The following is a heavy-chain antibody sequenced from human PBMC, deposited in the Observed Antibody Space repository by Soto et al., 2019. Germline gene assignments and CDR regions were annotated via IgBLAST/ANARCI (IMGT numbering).Heavy chain of an antibody. Sequence: SLRLSCTASGFTFGDYAMSWVRQAPGKGLEWVGFIRSKAYGGTTEYAASVKGRFTISRDDSKSIAYLQMNSLKTEDTAVYYCTRDKDELPDYWGQGTLVTVSS. CDR1: GFTFGDYA. J-gene: IGHJ4*02. CDR2: IRSKAYGGTT. D-gene: IGHD1-7*01. V-gene: IGHV3-49*04. CDR3: TRDKDELPDY.